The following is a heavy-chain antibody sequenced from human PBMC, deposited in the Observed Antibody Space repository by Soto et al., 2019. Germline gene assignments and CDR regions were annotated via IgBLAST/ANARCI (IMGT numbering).Heavy chain of an antibody. CDR1: GDSLSNGHW. J-gene: IGHJ6*02. D-gene: IGHD2-21*02. Sequence: SETLSLTCGVSGDSLSNGHWWSWVRQPPGKGLEWVGEISQAATTNYNPSLKSRLTISLDKSKNQFSVELRSVTAADTAVYYCARDLWGYCGTDCYPLDVWGQGTTVTVSS. CDR3: ARDLWGYCGTDCYPLDV. CDR2: ISQAATT. V-gene: IGHV4-4*02.